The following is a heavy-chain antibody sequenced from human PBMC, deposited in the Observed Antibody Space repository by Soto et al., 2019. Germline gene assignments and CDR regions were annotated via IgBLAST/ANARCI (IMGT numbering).Heavy chain of an antibody. CDR3: ARDRAGYRGYHPVVDY. CDR2: ISAYNGNT. D-gene: IGHD5-12*01. V-gene: IGHV1-18*01. J-gene: IGHJ4*02. CDR1: GYTFTSYG. Sequence: ASVKVFCKASGYTFTSYGISWVRQAPGQGLEWMGWISAYNGNTNYAQKLQGRVTMTTDTSTSTAYMELRSLRSDDTAVYYCARDRAGYRGYHPVVDYWGQGTLVTVSS.